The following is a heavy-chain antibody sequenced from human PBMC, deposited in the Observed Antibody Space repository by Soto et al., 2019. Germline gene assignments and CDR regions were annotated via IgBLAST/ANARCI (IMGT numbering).Heavy chain of an antibody. V-gene: IGHV1-8*01. D-gene: IGHD3-10*01. CDR2: MNPNSGNT. CDR3: ARGLFTMVRGVIITEDAFDI. Sequence: ASVKVSCKASGYTFTSYDINWVRQATGQGLEWMGWMNPNSGNTGYAQKFQGRVTMTRNTSISTAYMELSSLRSEDTAVYYCARGLFTMVRGVIITEDAFDIWGQGXMVTV. J-gene: IGHJ3*02. CDR1: GYTFTSYD.